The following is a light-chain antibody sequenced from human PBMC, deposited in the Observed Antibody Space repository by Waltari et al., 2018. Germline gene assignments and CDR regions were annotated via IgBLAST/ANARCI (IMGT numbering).Light chain of an antibody. V-gene: IGLV2-14*03. Sequence: SALTQPASVSGSPGQSISISCTGTSSDVGRYDYFSWYQQYPGKAPKLMIFDVSNRPSGVSDRFSGSKSGNTASLTISGLQAEDEAYYYCSSYSTSSTLVVFGGGTKVTVL. CDR3: SSYSTSSTLVV. CDR2: DVS. CDR1: SSDVGRYDY. J-gene: IGLJ2*01.